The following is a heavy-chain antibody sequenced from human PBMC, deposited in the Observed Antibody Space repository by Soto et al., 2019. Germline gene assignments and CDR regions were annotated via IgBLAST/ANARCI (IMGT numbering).Heavy chain of an antibody. J-gene: IGHJ6*02. V-gene: IGHV1-58*01. CDR3: AADRVYYGDYGRYYYGMDV. Sequence: GASVKVSCKASGFTFTSSAVQWVRQARGQRLEWIGWIVVGSGNTNYAQKFQERVTITRDMSTSTAYMELSSLRSEDTAVYYCAADRVYYGDYGRYYYGMDVWGQGPPVTVSS. D-gene: IGHD4-17*01. CDR2: IVVGSGNT. CDR1: GFTFTSSA.